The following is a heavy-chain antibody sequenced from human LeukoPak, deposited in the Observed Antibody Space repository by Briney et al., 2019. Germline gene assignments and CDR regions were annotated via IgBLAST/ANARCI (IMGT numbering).Heavy chain of an antibody. D-gene: IGHD6-19*01. CDR3: ARAYQDSRYSSGWYGWSGFYTWFDP. Sequence: SVKVSCKASGGTFSSYAISWVRQAPGQGLEWMGGIIPIFGTANYAQKFQGRVTITADESTSTAYMELSSLRSEDTAVYYCARAYQDSRYSSGWYGWSGFYTWFDPWGQGTLVTVSS. J-gene: IGHJ5*02. V-gene: IGHV1-69*01. CDR1: GGTFSSYA. CDR2: IIPIFGTA.